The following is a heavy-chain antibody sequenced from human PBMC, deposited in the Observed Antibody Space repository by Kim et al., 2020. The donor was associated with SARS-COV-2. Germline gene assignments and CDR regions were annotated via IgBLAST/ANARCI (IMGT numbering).Heavy chain of an antibody. CDR3: ARDRLLPYGMDV. J-gene: IGHJ6*02. V-gene: IGHV1-2*02. Sequence: NCAQKFRGRVTMTRDTSISTAYMELSRLRSDDTAVYYCARDRLLPYGMDVWGQGTTVTVSS.